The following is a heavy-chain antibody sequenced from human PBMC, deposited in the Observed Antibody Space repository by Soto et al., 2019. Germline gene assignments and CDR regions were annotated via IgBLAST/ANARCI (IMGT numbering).Heavy chain of an antibody. J-gene: IGHJ4*02. Sequence: HPGGSLRLSCAASGFTFSSYAMHWVRQAPGKGLEWVAVISYDGSNKYYADSVKGRFTISRDSSKNTVSLEMTSLRAEDTAVYYCAKGGRQWLVTSDFNYWGQGALVTVSS. V-gene: IGHV3-30-3*01. D-gene: IGHD6-19*01. CDR3: AKGGRQWLVTSDFNY. CDR1: GFTFSSYA. CDR2: ISYDGSNK.